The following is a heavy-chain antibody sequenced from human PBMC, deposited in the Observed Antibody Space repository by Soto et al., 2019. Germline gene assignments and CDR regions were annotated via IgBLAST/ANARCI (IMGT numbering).Heavy chain of an antibody. CDR1: GFTFSSYA. CDR2: ISYDGSNK. D-gene: IGHD4-17*01. V-gene: IGHV3-30-3*01. J-gene: IGHJ3*02. Sequence: QVQLVESGGGVVQPGRSLRLSCAASGFTFSSYAMHWVRQAPGKGLEWVAVISYDGSNKYYADSVKGRFTISRDNSKNTLYLQMNSLRAEDTAVYYCARGLLPYGDYTAGDAFDIWGQGTKVTVSS. CDR3: ARGLLPYGDYTAGDAFDI.